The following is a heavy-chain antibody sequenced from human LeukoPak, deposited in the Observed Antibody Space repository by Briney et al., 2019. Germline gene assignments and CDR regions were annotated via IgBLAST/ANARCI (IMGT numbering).Heavy chain of an antibody. D-gene: IGHD3-10*01. CDR3: ARVAHYGSGSYLFDY. J-gene: IGHJ4*02. V-gene: IGHV3-66*01. Sequence: GGSLRLSCAASGFTVGSNYMSWVRQAPGKGLEWVSVFYAGASTYYADSVKGRFNISRDNSKNTLNLQMNSLRAEDTAVYYCARVAHYGSGSYLFDYWGQGTLVTVSS. CDR2: FYAGAST. CDR1: GFTVGSNY.